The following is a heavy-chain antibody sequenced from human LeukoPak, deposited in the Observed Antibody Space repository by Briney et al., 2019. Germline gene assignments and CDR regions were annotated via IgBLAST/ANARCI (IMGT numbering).Heavy chain of an antibody. CDR3: ARASSVVVVADAFDI. CDR2: ISYDGSNK. Sequence: GGSLRLSCAASGFTFSSYAMHWVRQAPGKGLEWVAVISYDGSNKYYADSVKGRFTISRDNSKNTLYLQMNSLRAQDTAVYYCARASSVVVVADAFDIWGQGTMVTVSS. D-gene: IGHD3-22*01. J-gene: IGHJ3*02. V-gene: IGHV3-30*04. CDR1: GFTFSSYA.